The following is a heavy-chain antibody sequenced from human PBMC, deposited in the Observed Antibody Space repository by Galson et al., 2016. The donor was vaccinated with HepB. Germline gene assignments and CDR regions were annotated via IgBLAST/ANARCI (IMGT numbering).Heavy chain of an antibody. Sequence: TLSLTCTVSGGSISSSSYYWGWIRQPPGKGLEWIGSIYYSGSTYYNPSLKSRITISVDTSKNQFSLKLSSVTAADTAVYYCARVEMNSPVVGATFDFWGQGTLVTVSS. CDR3: ARVEMNSPVVGATFDF. V-gene: IGHV4-39*01. CDR1: GGSISSSSYY. J-gene: IGHJ4*02. CDR2: IYYSGST. D-gene: IGHD1-26*01.